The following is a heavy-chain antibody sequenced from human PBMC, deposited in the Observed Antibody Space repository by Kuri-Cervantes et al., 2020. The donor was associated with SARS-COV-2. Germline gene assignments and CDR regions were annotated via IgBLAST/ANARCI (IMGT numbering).Heavy chain of an antibody. V-gene: IGHV4-59*01. J-gene: IGHJ6*02. CDR2: IYYSGST. D-gene: IGHD3-3*01. Sequence: SETLSLTCTVSGGSISSYYWSWIRQPPGKGLEWIGYIYYSGSTNYNPSLKSRVTISVDTSKNQFSLKLSSVTAAGTAVYYCARDSSGYYYYGMDVWGQGTTVTVSS. CDR3: ARDSSGYYYYGMDV. CDR1: GGSISSYY.